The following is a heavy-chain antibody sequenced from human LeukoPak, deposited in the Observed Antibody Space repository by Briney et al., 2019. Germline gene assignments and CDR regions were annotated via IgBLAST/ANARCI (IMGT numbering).Heavy chain of an antibody. V-gene: IGHV3-74*03. CDR3: ARDYAGSPDY. CDR2: INGDGSTT. J-gene: IGHJ4*02. D-gene: IGHD3-10*01. Sequence: GGSLRLSCTASGFTFSTYWINWVRQSPGKGLVWVALINGDGSTTTHADSVKGRFTISSDNAKNTAYLQMNSLRDEDTAVYFCARDYAGSPDYWGQGTLVTVSA. CDR1: GFTFSTYW.